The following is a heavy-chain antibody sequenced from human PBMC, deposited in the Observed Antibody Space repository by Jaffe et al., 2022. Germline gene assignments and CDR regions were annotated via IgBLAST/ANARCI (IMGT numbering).Heavy chain of an antibody. V-gene: IGHV3-21*01. D-gene: IGHD6-6*01. CDR1: GFTFSSYS. Sequence: EVQLVESGGGLVKPGGSLRLSCAASGFTFSSYSMNWVRQAPGKGLEWVSSISSSSSYIYYADSVKGRFTISRDNAKNSLYLQMNSLRAEDTAVYYCARELGSFFFPSSSGARPAFDIWGQGTMVTVSS. CDR2: ISSSSSYI. J-gene: IGHJ3*02. CDR3: ARELGSFFFPSSSGARPAFDI.